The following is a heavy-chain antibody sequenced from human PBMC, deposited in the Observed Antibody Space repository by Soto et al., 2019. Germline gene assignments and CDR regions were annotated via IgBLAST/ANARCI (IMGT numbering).Heavy chain of an antibody. CDR3: VKLNYWDFEIGGYFYFES. CDR2: ISDTSERT. V-gene: IGHV3-23*01. Sequence: GGSLRLSCVGSGFGFSSYALGWVRQAPGQVLEWVSGISDTSERTYYADSVKGRFTVSRDNLRNTVFLQMSGLLVEDTATYHCVKLNYWDFEIGGYFYFESWGQGTQVTVSS. J-gene: IGHJ4*02. CDR1: GFGFSSYA. D-gene: IGHD3-9*01.